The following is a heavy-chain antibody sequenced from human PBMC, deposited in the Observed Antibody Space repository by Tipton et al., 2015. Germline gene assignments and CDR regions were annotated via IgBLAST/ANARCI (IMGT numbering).Heavy chain of an antibody. D-gene: IGHD4-17*01. CDR1: GFTFSSYW. CDR2: INQDGSEI. J-gene: IGHJ4*01. Sequence: SLRLSCAASGFTFSSYWMSWVRQAPGKGLEWVANINQDGSEIYYVDSVKGRFTISRDNAKSSLYLQLNSLRPEDTAVYYCARGWEHDNGDHFDYWGHGILVTVSS. CDR3: ARGWEHDNGDHFDY. V-gene: IGHV3-7*03.